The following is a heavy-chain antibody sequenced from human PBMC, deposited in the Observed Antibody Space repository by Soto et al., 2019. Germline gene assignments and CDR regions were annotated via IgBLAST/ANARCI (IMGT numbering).Heavy chain of an antibody. J-gene: IGHJ4*02. CDR2: ISHDGSNK. Sequence: QVQLVESGGGVVHPGMSLRLSCAASGFTFGSYGMHWVRQAPGKGLECVALISHDGSNKYYADSVKGRFTISRDNSQNTMYMQMTSLRAEDTAVYYCAKDGRYSYGHTLENWGLGTLGTVSS. V-gene: IGHV3-30*18. CDR3: AKDGRYSYGHTLEN. CDR1: GFTFGSYG. D-gene: IGHD5-18*01.